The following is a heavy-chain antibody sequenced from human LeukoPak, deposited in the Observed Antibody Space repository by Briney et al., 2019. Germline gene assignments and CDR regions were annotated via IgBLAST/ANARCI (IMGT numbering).Heavy chain of an antibody. CDR2: ISGSGGST. CDR3: ARDQSMSSSGLDY. V-gene: IGHV3-23*01. J-gene: IGHJ4*02. CDR1: GFTFSSYA. Sequence: PGGSLRLSCAASGFTFSSYAMSWVRQAPGKGLEWVSAISGSGGSTYYADSVKGRFTISRDNSKNTLYLQMNSLRAEDTAVYYCARDQSMSSSGLDYWGQGTLVTVSS. D-gene: IGHD6-13*01.